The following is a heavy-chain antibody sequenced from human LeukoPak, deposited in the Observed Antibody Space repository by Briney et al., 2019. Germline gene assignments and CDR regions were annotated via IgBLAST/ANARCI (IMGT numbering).Heavy chain of an antibody. CDR1: GYTFTSYD. D-gene: IGHD3-16*01. CDR2: MNPNNGNT. CDR3: ARLHWESGGIYFYYYMDV. J-gene: IGHJ6*03. Sequence: ASVKVSCKASGYTFTSYDINWVRQAPGQGLEWMASMNPNNGNTAYARKFQGRVTMTRDTSIGTAYLELSALRSEDAAVYYCARLHWESGGIYFYYYMDVWGKGTTVTVSS. V-gene: IGHV1-8*01.